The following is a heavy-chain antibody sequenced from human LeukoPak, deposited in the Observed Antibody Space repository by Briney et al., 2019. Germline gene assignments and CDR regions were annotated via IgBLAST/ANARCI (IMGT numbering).Heavy chain of an antibody. J-gene: IGHJ6*03. D-gene: IGHD2-2*02. CDR2: INHSGST. CDR3: ARGREYGSLIPAAIPDYYYMDV. V-gene: IGHV4-34*01. CDR1: GGSFSGYY. Sequence: SETLSLMCAVYGGSFSGYYWIGIRQPPGKGLEWSREINHSGSTNYSPSLKSRVTISVDTSKNQVSLKLSSVTAADRAVYDGARGREYGSLIPAAIPDYYYMDVWGKGTTVTVSS.